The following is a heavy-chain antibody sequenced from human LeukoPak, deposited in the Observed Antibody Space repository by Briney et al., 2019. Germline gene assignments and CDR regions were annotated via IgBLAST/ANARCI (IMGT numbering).Heavy chain of an antibody. J-gene: IGHJ5*02. CDR1: GGTFSSYA. V-gene: IGHV1-69*13. CDR3: ARDPNVVVTAIGWFDP. D-gene: IGHD2-21*02. Sequence: ASVKVSCKASGGTFSSYAISWVRQAPGQGLEWMGGIIPIFGTANYAQKFQGRVTITADESTSTAYMELSSLRSEDTAVYYCARDPNVVVTAIGWFDPWGQGTLVTVSS. CDR2: IIPIFGTA.